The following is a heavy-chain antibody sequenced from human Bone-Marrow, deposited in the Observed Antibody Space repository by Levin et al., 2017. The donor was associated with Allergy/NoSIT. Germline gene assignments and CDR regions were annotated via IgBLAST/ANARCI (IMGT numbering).Heavy chain of an antibody. D-gene: IGHD1-1*01. CDR3: ARVPGTTSTVRDWYFDL. CDR2: VISSGSTI. Sequence: GGSLRLSCAASGFTFSSYSMNWVRQAPGKGLEWVSYVISSGSTIYYADSVKGRFTISRDNAKNSLYLQMNSLRAEDTAVYYCARVPGTTSTVRDWYFDLWGRGTLVTVSS. CDR1: GFTFSSYS. V-gene: IGHV3-48*04. J-gene: IGHJ2*01.